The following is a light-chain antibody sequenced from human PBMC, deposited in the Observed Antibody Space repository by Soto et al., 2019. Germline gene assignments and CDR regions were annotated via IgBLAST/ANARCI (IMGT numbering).Light chain of an antibody. Sequence: EVVLTQSPGTLSLSPGERVTLSCRASQSVASSYLAWYQQKTGRAPRLLFYSASSRSTGLPDRFSGSGSGTDFALTISRLEPEDFPVYYCHHFGSLPETFGQGTNVE. CDR2: SAS. CDR1: QSVASSY. V-gene: IGKV3-20*01. CDR3: HHFGSLPET. J-gene: IGKJ1*01.